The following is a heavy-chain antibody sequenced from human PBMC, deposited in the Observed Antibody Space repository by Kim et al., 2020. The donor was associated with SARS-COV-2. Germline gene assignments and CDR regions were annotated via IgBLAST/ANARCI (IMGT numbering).Heavy chain of an antibody. J-gene: IGHJ4*02. V-gene: IGHV4-39*01. CDR1: GGSISSSSYY. CDR3: ARWTTVTTSAFDY. CDR2: IYYSGST. D-gene: IGHD4-17*01. Sequence: SETLSLTCTVSGGSISSSSYYWGWIRQPPGKGLEWIGSIYYSGSTYYNPSLKSRVTISVDTSKNQFSLKLSSVTAADTAVYYCARWTTVTTSAFDYWGQGTLVTVSS.